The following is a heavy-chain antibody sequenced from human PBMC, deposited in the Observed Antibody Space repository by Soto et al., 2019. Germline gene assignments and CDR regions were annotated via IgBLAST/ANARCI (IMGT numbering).Heavy chain of an antibody. V-gene: IGHV3-30-3*01. J-gene: IGHJ4*02. CDR3: ARVATQFFWSGYLDY. D-gene: IGHD3-3*01. Sequence: PGGSLRLSCAASGFTFSSYAMHWVRQAPGKGLEWVAVISYDGSNKYYADSVKGRFTISRDNSKNTLYLQMNSLRAEDTAVYYCARVATQFFWSGYLDYWGQGXLVTVYS. CDR1: GFTFSSYA. CDR2: ISYDGSNK.